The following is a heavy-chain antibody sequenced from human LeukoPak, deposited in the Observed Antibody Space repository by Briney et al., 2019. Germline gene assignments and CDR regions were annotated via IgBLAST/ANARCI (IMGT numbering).Heavy chain of an antibody. D-gene: IGHD3-3*01. Sequence: SSETLSLTCAVYGGSFSGYYWSWIRQPPGKGLEWIGEINHSGSTNYNPSLKSRVTISVDTSKNQFSLKLSSVTAADTAVYYCARGDYDFWSGYARRSNDAFDIWGQGTMVTVSS. J-gene: IGHJ3*02. CDR2: INHSGST. CDR3: ARGDYDFWSGYARRSNDAFDI. V-gene: IGHV4-34*01. CDR1: GGSFSGYY.